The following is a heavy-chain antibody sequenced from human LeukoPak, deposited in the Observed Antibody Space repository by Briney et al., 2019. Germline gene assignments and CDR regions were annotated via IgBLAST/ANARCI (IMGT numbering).Heavy chain of an antibody. V-gene: IGHV1-2*02. J-gene: IGHJ5*02. D-gene: IGHD4-17*01. Sequence: ASVKVSCKASGYTFTGYYMHWVRQAPGQGLEWMGWINPNSGGTNYAQKFQGRVTMTRDTSISTAYMELSRLRSDDTAVYYCARDRIPTDYGDYELYNWFDPWGQGTLVTVSS. CDR2: INPNSGGT. CDR1: GYTFTGYY. CDR3: ARDRIPTDYGDYELYNWFDP.